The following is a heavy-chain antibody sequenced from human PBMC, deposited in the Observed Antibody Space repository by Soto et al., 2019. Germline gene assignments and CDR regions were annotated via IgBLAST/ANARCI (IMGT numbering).Heavy chain of an antibody. V-gene: IGHV1-18*01. CDR3: AMVDVYVTPSPQDV. Sequence: QVQLVQSGAEVKNPGASVKVSCKASGYRFTSDGIGWVRQAPGQGLECMGWINAYNGNTNYAQNLQGRVTLTTDTTTSTAYMELRSLRSNDTAVYYCAMVDVYVTPSPQDVWGQGTTVTVSS. D-gene: IGHD3-16*01. J-gene: IGHJ6*02. CDR1: GYRFTSDG. CDR2: INAYNGNT.